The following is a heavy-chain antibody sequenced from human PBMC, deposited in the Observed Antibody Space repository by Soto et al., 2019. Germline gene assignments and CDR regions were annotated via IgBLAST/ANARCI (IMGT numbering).Heavy chain of an antibody. Sequence: QVQLVQSGAEVKKPGASVKVSCKASGYTFSSYEINWVRQATGQGLEWMGWMNPNSGNTGYAQKFQGRVTMTRNTSISTAYMELSSLRSEDTAVYYCARGQSRYSSGWSQNDYWGQGTLVTVSS. V-gene: IGHV1-8*01. CDR2: MNPNSGNT. CDR3: ARGQSRYSSGWSQNDY. CDR1: GYTFSSYE. J-gene: IGHJ4*02. D-gene: IGHD6-19*01.